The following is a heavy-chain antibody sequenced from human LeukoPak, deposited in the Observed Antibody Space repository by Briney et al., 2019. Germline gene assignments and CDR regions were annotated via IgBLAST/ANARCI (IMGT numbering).Heavy chain of an antibody. J-gene: IGHJ4*02. CDR1: GGTFSSYA. V-gene: IGHV1-69*06. CDR3: ARRGPDGDTAMVTNYYFDY. Sequence: SVKVSCKASGGTFSSYAISWERQAPGQGLEWMGGIIPIFGTANYAQKFQGRVTITADKSTSTAYMELSSLRSEDTAVYYCARRGPDGDTAMVTNYYFDYWGQGALVTVSS. D-gene: IGHD5-18*01. CDR2: IIPIFGTA.